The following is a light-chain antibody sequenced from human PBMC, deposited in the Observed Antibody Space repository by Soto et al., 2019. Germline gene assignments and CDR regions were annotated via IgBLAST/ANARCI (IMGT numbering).Light chain of an antibody. J-gene: IGLJ1*01. CDR3: AAWDDSLNGYYV. V-gene: IGLV1-44*01. CDR1: SSNIGSNT. CDR2: AND. Sequence: QSALTQPPSASGTPGQRVTISCSGSSSNIGSNTISWYQQLPGTAPKLLVYANDQRPSGVPDRFSGSKSGTSASLAISGLQSEDEADYYCAAWDDSLNGYYVFGPGTKLTVL.